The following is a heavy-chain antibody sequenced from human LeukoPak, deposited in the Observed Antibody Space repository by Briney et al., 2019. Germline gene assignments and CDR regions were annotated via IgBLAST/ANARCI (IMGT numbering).Heavy chain of an antibody. D-gene: IGHD1-26*01. Sequence: SPTVTLTFTSSGDSVSINSAAWNWIWHSPPTGQDLVGRAYYRSSGNTDYKVSLKSRITIYVDTSKNQFSLQLNSVTPADTAVYYCARVEDSGSYALDMGRQKTMVTVPS. CDR2: AYYRSSGNT. V-gene: IGHV6-1*01. J-gene: IGHJ3*02. CDR1: GDSVSINSAA. CDR3: ARVEDSGSYALDM.